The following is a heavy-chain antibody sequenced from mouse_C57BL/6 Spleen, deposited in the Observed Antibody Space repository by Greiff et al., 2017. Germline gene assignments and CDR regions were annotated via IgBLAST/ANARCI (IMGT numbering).Heavy chain of an antibody. CDR2: IDPSDSYT. CDR3: ARNDGYYAY. V-gene: IGHV1-69*01. CDR1: GYTFTSYW. J-gene: IGHJ3*01. Sequence: VQLQQPGAELVMPGASVKLSCKASGYTFTSYWMHWVKQRPGQGLEWIGEIDPSDSYTNYNQKFKGKSTLTVDKSSSTAYMQLSSLTSEDSAVYYCARNDGYYAYWGQGTLVTVSA. D-gene: IGHD2-3*01.